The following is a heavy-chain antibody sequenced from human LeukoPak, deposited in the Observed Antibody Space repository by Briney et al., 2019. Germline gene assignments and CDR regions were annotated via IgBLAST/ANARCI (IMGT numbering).Heavy chain of an antibody. CDR2: ITSSSTYL. V-gene: IGHV3-21*01. J-gene: IGHJ4*02. CDR3: ARDEGFCSGGRCHISGFDY. D-gene: IGHD2-15*01. Sequence: PGGSLRLSCAASGFTFSTYNMNWVRRTPGKGLEWVSSITSSSTYLFYADSVKGRFTISRDNARNSVYMQLNSLRAEDTAVYYCARDEGFCSGGRCHISGFDYWGQGALVTVSS. CDR1: GFTFSTYN.